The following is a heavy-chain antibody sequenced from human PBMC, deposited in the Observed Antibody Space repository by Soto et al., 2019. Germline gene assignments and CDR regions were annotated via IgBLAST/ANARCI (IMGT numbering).Heavy chain of an antibody. CDR2: INTNSGGT. D-gene: IGHD1-26*01. J-gene: IGHJ5*02. V-gene: IGHV1-2*04. CDR1: GYTFTGYH. CDR3: ARWVGASNWFDP. Sequence: QVQLVQSGAEVKEPGASVKVSCKASGYTFTGYHIHWVRQAPGQGLEWMGWINTNSGGTNYAQKVQGWVTMTRDTSINTAYVELSRLRSDDTAVYYCARWVGASNWFDPWGQGTLVTVSS.